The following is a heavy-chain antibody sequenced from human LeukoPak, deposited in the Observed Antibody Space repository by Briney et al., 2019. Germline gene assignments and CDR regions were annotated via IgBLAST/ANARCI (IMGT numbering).Heavy chain of an antibody. CDR1: GGSISSYY. CDR2: IYYSGST. V-gene: IGHV4-59*01. J-gene: IGHJ4*02. Sequence: SETLSLTCTVSGGSISSYYWSWIRQPPGKGLEWIGHIYYSGSTNYNPSLKSRVTISVDTSKNQFSLKLSSVTAADTAVYYCARGSYHDTSGYYLWGQGTLVTVAS. D-gene: IGHD3-22*01. CDR3: ARGSYHDTSGYYL.